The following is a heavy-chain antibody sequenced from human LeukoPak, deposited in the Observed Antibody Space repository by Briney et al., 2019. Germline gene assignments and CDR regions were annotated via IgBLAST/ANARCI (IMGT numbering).Heavy chain of an antibody. CDR3: ARGGYYGSGNDFRFDP. J-gene: IGHJ5*02. CDR1: GGSISSYY. CDR2: IHYTGST. D-gene: IGHD3-10*01. Sequence: SETLSLTCTVSGGSISSYYWSWIRQSPGKGLECIGYIHYTGSTNYNPSLKSRVTISVGTSKNRFSLKLKSVTAADTAVYYCARGGYYGSGNDFRFDPWGQGTLATVSS. V-gene: IGHV4-59*01.